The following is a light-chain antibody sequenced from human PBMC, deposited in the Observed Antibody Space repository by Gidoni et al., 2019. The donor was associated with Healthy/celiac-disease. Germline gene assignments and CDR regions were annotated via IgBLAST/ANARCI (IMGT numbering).Light chain of an antibody. CDR3: QQSYSTPLT. V-gene: IGKV1-39*01. CDR1: QSISSY. CDR2: AAS. J-gene: IGKJ4*01. Sequence: DIQMTQSPSSLSESVGDRVTITCLASQSISSYLNGYQHKPGKAPTLLIYAASSVQRVVPSRFSGSGSGTDFTLTISRLQPEDFATYYCQQSYSTPLTFGGGTKVEIK.